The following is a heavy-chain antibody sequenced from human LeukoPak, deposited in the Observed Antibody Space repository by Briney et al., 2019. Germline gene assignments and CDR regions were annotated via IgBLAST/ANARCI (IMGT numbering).Heavy chain of an antibody. Sequence: GGSLRLSCAASGFSFSGYALSWVRQAPGKGLEWVSAIDGGGGTPYYADSVKGRFTISRDNSKNTLYLQMNSLRAEDTAVYYCARANWNYEPSDYWGQGTLVTVSS. D-gene: IGHD1-7*01. CDR3: ARANWNYEPSDY. CDR2: IDGGGGTP. V-gene: IGHV3-23*01. J-gene: IGHJ4*02. CDR1: GFSFSGYA.